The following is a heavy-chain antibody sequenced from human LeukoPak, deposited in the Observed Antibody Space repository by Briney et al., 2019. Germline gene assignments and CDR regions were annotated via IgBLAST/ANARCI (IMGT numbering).Heavy chain of an antibody. CDR2: ISYDGDNK. D-gene: IGHD5-24*01. Sequence: GRSLRLSCAASGFSFSYYGMHWVRQAPGAGLEWVAVISYDGDNKYYADAVKGRFTISRDNSKNTLSLQMSSLRPEDTAIYYWVKEGGKDGSLQHWGQGNLVNVSS. V-gene: IGHV3-30*18. CDR3: VKEGGKDGSLQH. J-gene: IGHJ4*02. CDR1: GFSFSYYG.